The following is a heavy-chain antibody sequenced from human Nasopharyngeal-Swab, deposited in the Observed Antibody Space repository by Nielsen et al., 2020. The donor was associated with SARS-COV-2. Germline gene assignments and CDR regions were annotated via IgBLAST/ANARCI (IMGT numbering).Heavy chain of an antibody. V-gene: IGHV5-51*01. CDR2: IYPGDSDT. Sequence: VRQMHGKGMEWMGIIYPGDSDTRYSPSFQGQVTISADKSISTAYLQWSSLKASDTAMYYCARHRAEYSSSSHFDYWGQGTLVTVSS. CDR3: ARHRAEYSSSSHFDY. J-gene: IGHJ4*02. D-gene: IGHD6-6*01.